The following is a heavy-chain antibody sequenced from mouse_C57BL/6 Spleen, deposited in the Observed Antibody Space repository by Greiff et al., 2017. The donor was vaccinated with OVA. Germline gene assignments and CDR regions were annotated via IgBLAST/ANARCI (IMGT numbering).Heavy chain of an antibody. CDR3: ARDRADSSSFAY. CDR1: GFTFSSYA. D-gene: IGHD3-2*02. J-gene: IGHJ3*01. CDR2: ISDGGSYT. V-gene: IGHV5-4*01. Sequence: EVHLVESGGGLVKPGGSLKLSCAASGFTFSSYAMSWVRQTPEKRLEWVATISDGGSYTSYPDNVKGRFTIARDNAKNNLYLQMSHLKSEDTAMYYCARDRADSSSFAYWGQGTLVTVSA.